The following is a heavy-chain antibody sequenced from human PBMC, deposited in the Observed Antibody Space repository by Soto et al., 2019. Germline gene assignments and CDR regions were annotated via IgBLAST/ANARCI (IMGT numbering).Heavy chain of an antibody. D-gene: IGHD6-6*01. CDR2: IYHSGST. J-gene: IGHJ4*02. Sequence: QLQLQESGSGLVKPSQTLSLTCAVSGGSISSGGYSWSWIRQPPGKGLEWIGYIYHSGSTYYNPSRTRRVTISGDRSKNQFALKLSSVTAADTAVYYCAGGIAARPLGYWGQGTLVTVSS. CDR1: GGSISSGGYS. V-gene: IGHV4-30-2*01. CDR3: AGGIAARPLGY.